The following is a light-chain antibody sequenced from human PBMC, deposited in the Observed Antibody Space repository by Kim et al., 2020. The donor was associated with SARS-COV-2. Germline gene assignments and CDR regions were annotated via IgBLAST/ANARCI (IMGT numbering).Light chain of an antibody. V-gene: IGKV3-15*01. J-gene: IGKJ4*01. CDR2: GAS. Sequence: EIVMTQSPATLSVSPGERATLSCRASQSVSSNLAWYQQKPGQAPRLLIYGASTRATGIPARFSGSGSGTEFTLTISSLQSEDFAVYYCQQYNNLPPVTFGGGTKVDIK. CDR1: QSVSSN. CDR3: QQYNNLPPVT.